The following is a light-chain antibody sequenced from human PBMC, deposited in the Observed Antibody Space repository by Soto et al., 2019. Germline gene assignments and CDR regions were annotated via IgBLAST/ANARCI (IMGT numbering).Light chain of an antibody. Sequence: EIVLTQSPGTLSLSPGERATLSCRASQSVRSNYLAWYPQKPGQAPRLLIYAASSRATDIPARFSGSGSGTDFSLTISRREPEDSAVYSCQQYGTSPHTFGQGTKREIK. CDR3: QQYGTSPHT. J-gene: IGKJ2*01. CDR2: AAS. CDR1: QSVRSNY. V-gene: IGKV3-20*01.